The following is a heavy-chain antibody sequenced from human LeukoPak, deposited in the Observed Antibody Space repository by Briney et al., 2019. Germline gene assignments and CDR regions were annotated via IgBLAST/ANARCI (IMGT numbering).Heavy chain of an antibody. CDR3: ARERTLSY. V-gene: IGHV3-48*02. CDR1: GFTFRDYT. J-gene: IGHJ4*02. Sequence: PGGSLRLSCVASGFTFRDYTMNWVRQAPGKGLEWISYISSGSSSIYYAASVKGRFTVSRDNAKNSLYLQMNSLRDEDTAVYYCARERTLSYWGQGTLVTVSS. CDR2: ISSGSSSI.